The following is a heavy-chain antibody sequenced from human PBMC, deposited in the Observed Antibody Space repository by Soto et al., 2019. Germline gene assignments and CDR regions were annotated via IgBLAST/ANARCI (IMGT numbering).Heavy chain of an antibody. Sequence: SETLSLTCSVSGDSISNLDYFWAWIRQPPGQALEYIGYIYKSATTYYNPSFESRVAISLDTSKSQFSLNLTAVTAADTAVYFCARGGYCQTGRCFTNWFDSWGQGALVIASS. J-gene: IGHJ5*01. V-gene: IGHV4-30-4*01. CDR1: GDSISNLDYF. D-gene: IGHD2-8*01. CDR3: ARGGYCQTGRCFTNWFDS. CDR2: IYKSATT.